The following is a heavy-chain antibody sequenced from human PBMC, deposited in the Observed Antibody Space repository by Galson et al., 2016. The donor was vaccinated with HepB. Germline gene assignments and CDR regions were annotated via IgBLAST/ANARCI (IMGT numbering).Heavy chain of an antibody. V-gene: IGHV3-23*01. CDR1: GFRFSSNGFTLSNFA. D-gene: IGHD5-18*01. Sequence: SLRLSCAASGFRFSSNGFTLSNFALHWVRQAPGKGLEWASGISAGGGSTYYADSVTGRFTVSRDNSRNTLYLQMNSLRAEDTALYYCAKGGYSYGYMDYWGQGTLATVSS. CDR3: AKGGYSYGYMDY. J-gene: IGHJ4*02. CDR2: ISAGGGST.